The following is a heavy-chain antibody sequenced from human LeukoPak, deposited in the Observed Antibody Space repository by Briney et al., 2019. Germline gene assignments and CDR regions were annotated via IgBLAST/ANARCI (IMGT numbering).Heavy chain of an antibody. Sequence: ASVKVSCKASGYTFTSYAMRWVRQAPGQRLEWMGWINAGNGNTKYSQKFQGRVTITRDTSASTAYMELSSLRSEDTAVYYCARPYYDYVWVSYRREHNWFDPWGQGTLVTVSS. CDR1: GYTFTSYA. V-gene: IGHV1-3*01. CDR3: ARPYYDYVWVSYRREHNWFDP. J-gene: IGHJ5*02. D-gene: IGHD3-16*02. CDR2: INAGNGNT.